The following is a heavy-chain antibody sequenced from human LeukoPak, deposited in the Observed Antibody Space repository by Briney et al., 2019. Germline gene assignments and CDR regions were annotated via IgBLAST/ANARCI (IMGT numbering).Heavy chain of an antibody. Sequence: SETLSLTCAVYGGSFSGYYWSWIRQPPGKGLEWIGEINHSGSTNYNPSLKSRVTISVDTSKNQFSLKLSSVTAADTAVYYCATTREIEWEPFDYWGQGTLVTVSS. V-gene: IGHV4-34*01. J-gene: IGHJ4*02. CDR3: ATTREIEWEPFDY. CDR2: INHSGST. D-gene: IGHD1-26*01. CDR1: GGSFSGYY.